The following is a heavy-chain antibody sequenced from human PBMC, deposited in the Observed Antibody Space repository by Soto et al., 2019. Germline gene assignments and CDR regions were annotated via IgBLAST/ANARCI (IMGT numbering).Heavy chain of an antibody. Sequence: GGSLRLSCAASGFTFSSYWMSWVRQAPGKGLEWVANIKQDGSEKYYVDSVKGRFTISRDNAKNSLYLQMNSLRAEDTAVYYCARTNYYDSSGYYYWGQGTLVTVSS. D-gene: IGHD3-22*01. J-gene: IGHJ4*02. CDR2: IKQDGSEK. CDR3: ARTNYYDSSGYYY. V-gene: IGHV3-7*01. CDR1: GFTFSSYW.